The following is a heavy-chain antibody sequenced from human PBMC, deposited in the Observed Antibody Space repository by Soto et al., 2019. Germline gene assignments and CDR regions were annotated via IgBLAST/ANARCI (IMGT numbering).Heavy chain of an antibody. CDR2: IIPIFGTT. CDR3: ARKSDCISLNCDEGFDP. CDR1: GGTFSSDA. D-gene: IGHD2-2*01. V-gene: IGHV1-69*12. Sequence: QVQLVQSGAEVKKPGSSVKVTCKASGGTFSSDAISWVRQAPGQGLEWMGGIIPIFGTTKYAPKFQGRVTITADESTSTASLELTMLKSEDTAIHYCARKSDCISLNCDEGFDPWGQGTLVTVSS. J-gene: IGHJ5*02.